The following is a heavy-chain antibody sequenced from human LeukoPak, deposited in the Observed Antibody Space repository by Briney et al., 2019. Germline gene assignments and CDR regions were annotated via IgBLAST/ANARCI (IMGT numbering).Heavy chain of an antibody. CDR3: ARVIIVGATPLDI. CDR1: GFTFSSYG. D-gene: IGHD1-26*01. J-gene: IGHJ3*02. Sequence: GGSLRLSCAASGFTFSSYGMHWVRQAPGKGLGWVAVIWYDGSNKYYADSVKGRFTISRDNSKNTLYLQMNSLRAEDTAVYYCARVIIVGATPLDIWGQGTMVTVSS. CDR2: IWYDGSNK. V-gene: IGHV3-33*01.